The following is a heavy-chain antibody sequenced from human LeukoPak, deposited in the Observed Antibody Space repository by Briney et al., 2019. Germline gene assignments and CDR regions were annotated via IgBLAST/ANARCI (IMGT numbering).Heavy chain of an antibody. J-gene: IGHJ4*02. Sequence: SETLSLTCTVSGGSISSSSYYWGWIRQPPGKGLEWIGSIYYSGSTYYNPSLKSRVTISVDTSKNQFSLKLSSVTAADTAVCYCAGHYTPFDYWGQGTLVTVSS. CDR2: IYYSGST. CDR3: AGHYTPFDY. V-gene: IGHV4-39*01. CDR1: GGSISSSSYY. D-gene: IGHD3-16*01.